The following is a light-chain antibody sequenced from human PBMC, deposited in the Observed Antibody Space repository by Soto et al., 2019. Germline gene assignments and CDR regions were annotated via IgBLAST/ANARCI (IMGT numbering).Light chain of an antibody. CDR3: MQALQTPT. V-gene: IGKV2-28*01. CDR2: LGS. Sequence: DIVMTPSPLSLPVTPGEPASISCRSSQSLLHSNGYNYLDWYLQEPGQSPQLLIYLGSNRASGVPDRVSGSGSGTDFTLKISRVEAEDVGVYYCMQALQTPTFGQGTRLEIK. J-gene: IGKJ5*01. CDR1: QSLLHSNGYNY.